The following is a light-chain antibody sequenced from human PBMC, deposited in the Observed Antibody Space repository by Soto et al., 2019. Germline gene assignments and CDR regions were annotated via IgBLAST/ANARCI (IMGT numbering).Light chain of an antibody. Sequence: EIVMTQSPATLSVPPVEGATLSCMASKSVSSKLAWYQQKPGQAPRLLIHDAFMRATGIPDRFSGSGSGTDFTLTIARLEPEDFAVYYCQQYGDSPRTFGQGTRLEIK. CDR3: QQYGDSPRT. J-gene: IGKJ5*01. CDR1: KSVSSK. V-gene: IGKV3-20*01. CDR2: DAF.